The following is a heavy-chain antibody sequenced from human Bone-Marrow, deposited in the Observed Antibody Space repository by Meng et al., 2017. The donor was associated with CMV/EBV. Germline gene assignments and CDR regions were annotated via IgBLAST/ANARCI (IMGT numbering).Heavy chain of an antibody. D-gene: IGHD1-26*01. Sequence: GGSLRLSCAASAFTFTRHSMNWVRQAPGKGLEWLSYISTSSDIIYYADSVRGRFTISRDNAKNSVYLQMSSLRDEDTAVYYCARVSASGSSIDFWGQGALVTVPQ. CDR2: ISTSSDII. CDR1: AFTFTRHS. CDR3: ARVSASGSSIDF. V-gene: IGHV3-48*02. J-gene: IGHJ4*02.